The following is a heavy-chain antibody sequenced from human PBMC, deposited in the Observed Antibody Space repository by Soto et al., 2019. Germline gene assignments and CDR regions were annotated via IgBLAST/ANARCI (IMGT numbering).Heavy chain of an antibody. CDR2: VKSKTDGETI. J-gene: IGHJ5*02. CDR3: TADVRRTEVWSFAP. Sequence: EVQLVESGGGLVKPGGSLRLSCAASGFTFSKAWMSWVRQAPGKGPEWVGRVKSKTDGETIGYATPVRGRFTISRDDSKNMLYLQMNSLQTKDTALYYCTADVRRTEVWSFAPWGQGTLVNVSS. D-gene: IGHD3-10*01. V-gene: IGHV3-15*01. CDR1: GFTFSKAW.